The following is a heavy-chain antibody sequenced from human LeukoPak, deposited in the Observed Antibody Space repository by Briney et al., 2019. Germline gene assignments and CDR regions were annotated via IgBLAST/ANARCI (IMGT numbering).Heavy chain of an antibody. Sequence: PGRSLRLSCAASGFTLTSYAMHWVRQAPSTGLEWVAVISYDGSNKYYADSVTGRFTISRHNSKNKLYLQMNSRSAEDTAVYYCARAPGDLYGDYFDVWGQGTTVTVSS. CDR2: ISYDGSNK. V-gene: IGHV3-30-3*01. CDR1: GFTLTSYA. CDR3: ARAPGDLYGDYFDV. D-gene: IGHD4-17*01. J-gene: IGHJ6*02.